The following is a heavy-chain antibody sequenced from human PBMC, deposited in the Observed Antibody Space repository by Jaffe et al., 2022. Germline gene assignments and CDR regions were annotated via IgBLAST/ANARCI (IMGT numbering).Heavy chain of an antibody. Sequence: EVQLVESGGGLVQPGGSLRLSCAASGFTFSSYEMNWVRQAPGKGLEWVSYISSSGSTIYYADSVKGRFTISRDNAKNSLYLQMNSLRAEDTAVYYCARAVEDTAMGNYYYYYMDVWGKGTTVTVSS. V-gene: IGHV3-48*03. J-gene: IGHJ6*03. CDR2: ISSSGSTI. D-gene: IGHD5-18*01. CDR1: GFTFSSYE. CDR3: ARAVEDTAMGNYYYYYMDV.